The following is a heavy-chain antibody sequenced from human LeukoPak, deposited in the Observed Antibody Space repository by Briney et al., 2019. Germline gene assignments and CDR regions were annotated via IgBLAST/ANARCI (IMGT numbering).Heavy chain of an antibody. CDR2: KQDGSEN. D-gene: IGHD3-3*01. CDR3: AKSTIFGVVSGYYMDV. V-gene: IGHV3-7*01. Sequence: KQDGSENYYVDSVKGRFTISRDNAKNSLYLQMNSLRAEDTAVYYCAKSTIFGVVSGYYMDVWGKGTTVTVSS. J-gene: IGHJ6*03.